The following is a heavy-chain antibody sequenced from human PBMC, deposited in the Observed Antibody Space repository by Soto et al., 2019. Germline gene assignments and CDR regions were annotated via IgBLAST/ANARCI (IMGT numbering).Heavy chain of an antibody. Sequence: GGSLRLSCEASGFTFSDFYMSWIRQAPGKGLEWLSYISGTSLTTYYGGAVRGRLTITRDNAKNTLYLQMNSLRAEDTAVYYCAREGYSYGYFRHFDYWGQGTLVTVSS. CDR3: AREGYSYGYFRHFDY. CDR1: GFTFSDFY. CDR2: ISGTSLTT. V-gene: IGHV3-11*01. D-gene: IGHD5-18*01. J-gene: IGHJ4*02.